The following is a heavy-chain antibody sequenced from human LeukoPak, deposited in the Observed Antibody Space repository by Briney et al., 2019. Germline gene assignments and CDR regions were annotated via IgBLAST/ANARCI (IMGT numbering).Heavy chain of an antibody. D-gene: IGHD3-3*01. CDR1: GFTFSSYA. J-gene: IGHJ4*02. V-gene: IGHV3-23*01. Sequence: GGSLRLSCAASGFTFSSYAMSWVRQAPGKGLEWVSAISGSGGSTYYADSVKGRFTISRDDSKNTLYLQMNSLRAEDTAVYYCASDSPTYYDFWSGYYTEWYWGQGTLVTVSS. CDR3: ASDSPTYYDFWSGYYTEWY. CDR2: ISGSGGST.